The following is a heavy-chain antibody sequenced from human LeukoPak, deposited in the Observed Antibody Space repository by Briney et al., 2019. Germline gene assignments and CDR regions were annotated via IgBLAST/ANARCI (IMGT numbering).Heavy chain of an antibody. CDR3: ARDQKVGATPYFGMDV. D-gene: IGHD1-26*01. CDR1: GGTFSSYA. V-gene: IGHV1-69*04. Sequence: ASVKVSCKASGGTFSSYAISWVRQAPGQGLEWMGRIIPMLGTVNYAQKFQGRVTIIADKFTSTAYMELSSLRSEDTAVYYCARDQKVGATPYFGMDVWGQGTTVTVSS. J-gene: IGHJ6*02. CDR2: IIPMLGTV.